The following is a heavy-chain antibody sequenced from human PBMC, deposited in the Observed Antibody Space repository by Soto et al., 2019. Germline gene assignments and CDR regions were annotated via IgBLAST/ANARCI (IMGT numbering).Heavy chain of an antibody. CDR2: ISGSSSMI. CDR1: GFTFSSYS. J-gene: IGHJ4*02. V-gene: IGHV3-48*01. Sequence: EVQLVESGGGLVQPGGSLRLSCAASGFTFSSYSMNWVRQAPGKGLEWVSYISGSSSMIYYADSVKGRSTISRYNAKNSLYRQINSLRAEDTAVYYWARDLNPRQEMLYARLGYWGQGTRVTVSS. D-gene: IGHD2-8*01. CDR3: ARDLNPRQEMLYARLGY.